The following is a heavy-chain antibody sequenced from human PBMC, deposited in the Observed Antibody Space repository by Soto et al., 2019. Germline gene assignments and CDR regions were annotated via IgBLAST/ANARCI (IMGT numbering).Heavy chain of an antibody. CDR1: GGSVSSASYY. CDR3: ARQTTYSSSWFDY. V-gene: IGHV4-61*01. J-gene: IGHJ5*01. Sequence: PSETLSLTCTVSGGSVSSASYYWSWIRQPPGKGLEWIGYVYYTGSTNYNPSLKSRVTISVDTSKNQFSLKLTSVTAADTALYYCARQTTYSSSWFDYWGHGTLVTVSS. CDR2: VYYTGST. D-gene: IGHD6-13*01.